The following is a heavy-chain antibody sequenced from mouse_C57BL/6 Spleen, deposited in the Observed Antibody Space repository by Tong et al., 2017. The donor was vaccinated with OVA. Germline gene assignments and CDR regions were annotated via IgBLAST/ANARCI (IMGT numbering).Heavy chain of an antibody. Sequence: EVQLQESGGGLVKPGGSLKLSCAASGFTFSDYYMYWVRQTPEKRLEWVATISDGGSYTYYPDSVKGRFTISRDNAKNNLYLQMSSLKSEDTARNYCAREPYWGQGTLVTVSA. V-gene: IGHV5-4*02. J-gene: IGHJ3*01. CDR1: GFTFSDYY. CDR3: AREPY. CDR2: ISDGGSYT.